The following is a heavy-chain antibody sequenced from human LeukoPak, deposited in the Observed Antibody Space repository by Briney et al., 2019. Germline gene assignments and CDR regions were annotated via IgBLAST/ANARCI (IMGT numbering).Heavy chain of an antibody. CDR1: GFTFSSYA. CDR3: ARTNYRNWFDP. D-gene: IGHD4/OR15-4a*01. CDR2: ISGSSSSI. J-gene: IGHJ5*02. Sequence: GGSLRLSCAASGFTFSSYAMSWVRQAPGKGLEWLSAISGSSSSIYYADSMNGRFTISRDNAKNSLYLQMNSLTAEDTAVYYCARTNYRNWFDPWGQGTLVTVSS. V-gene: IGHV3-21*01.